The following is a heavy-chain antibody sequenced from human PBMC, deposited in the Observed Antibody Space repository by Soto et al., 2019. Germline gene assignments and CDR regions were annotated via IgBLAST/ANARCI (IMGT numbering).Heavy chain of an antibody. CDR1: GGPISSSSYY. CDR3: ARSTTWSYYYYGMDV. J-gene: IGHJ6*02. D-gene: IGHD2-2*01. V-gene: IGHV4-39*01. Sequence: SETLSLTCTVSGGPISSSSYYWGWIRQPPGKGLEWIGSIFYSGSTYYNPSLKSRVTISVDTSKNQFSLKLSSVTAADTAVYYCARSTTWSYYYYGMDVWGQGTTVTVSS. CDR2: IFYSGST.